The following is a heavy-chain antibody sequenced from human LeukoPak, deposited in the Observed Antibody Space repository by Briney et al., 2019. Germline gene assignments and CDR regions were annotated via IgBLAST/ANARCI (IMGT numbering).Heavy chain of an antibody. CDR1: GGSFSSYY. Sequence: SETLCLTCTVPGGSFSSYYWSWIRQPPGKGLEGMGYIYYSGSANYNPSLKSRVTISVDTSKNQFSLKLSSVTAADTAVYYCARDVSSSWYGAWYFDLWGRGTLVTVSS. CDR3: ARDVSSSWYGAWYFDL. J-gene: IGHJ2*01. V-gene: IGHV4-59*01. CDR2: IYYSGSA. D-gene: IGHD6-13*01.